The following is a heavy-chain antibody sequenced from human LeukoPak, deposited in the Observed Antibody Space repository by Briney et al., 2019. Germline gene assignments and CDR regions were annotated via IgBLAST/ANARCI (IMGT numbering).Heavy chain of an antibody. D-gene: IGHD4/OR15-4a*01. CDR2: NTGYSGNT. V-gene: IGHV1-18*04. CDR1: GDTLTNYG. J-gene: IGHJ5*02. CDR3: ARVTDVTMSPWSWGPRKIGHEVNWFDP. Sequence: ASVTVSFTDAGDTLTNYGITWVRQAPGQGLEWMGWNTGYSGNTNYALHVHSSNTRTTERFTGTAYLELRSLRCDATAVYYCARVTDVTMSPWSWGPRKIGHEVNWFDPWGKGTLIIVSS.